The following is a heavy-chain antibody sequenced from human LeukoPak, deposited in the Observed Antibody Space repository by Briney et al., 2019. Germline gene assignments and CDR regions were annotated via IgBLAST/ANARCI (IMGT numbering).Heavy chain of an antibody. CDR1: GGSISSGDYY. CDR2: IYYSGST. V-gene: IGHV4-30-4*08. Sequence: SQTLSLTCTVSGGSISSGDYYWSWIRQPPGKGLEWIGYIYYSGSTYYNPSLKSRVTISVDTSKNQFSLKLSSVTAADTAVYYCARAGHSSSWYSPDYWGQGTLVTVSS. D-gene: IGHD6-13*01. CDR3: ARAGHSSSWYSPDY. J-gene: IGHJ4*02.